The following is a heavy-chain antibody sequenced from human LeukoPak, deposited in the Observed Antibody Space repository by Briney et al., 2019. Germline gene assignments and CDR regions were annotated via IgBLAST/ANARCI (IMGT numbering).Heavy chain of an antibody. Sequence: GGTLRLSCASSGFTFSSSAMSWVRQAPGKGLEWISAISGSSGTTYYADSVKGRFTISRDNSNNTLYLQLNSLRADDTAVYYCAELGITMIGGVWGKGTTVTISS. V-gene: IGHV3-23*01. CDR2: ISGSSGTT. CDR3: AELGITMIGGV. J-gene: IGHJ6*04. D-gene: IGHD3-10*02. CDR1: GFTFSSSA.